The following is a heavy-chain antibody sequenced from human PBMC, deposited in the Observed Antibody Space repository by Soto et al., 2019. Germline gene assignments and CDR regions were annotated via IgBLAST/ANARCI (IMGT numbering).Heavy chain of an antibody. Sequence: ASVKVSCKASGGTFSSYAISWVRQAPGQGLEWMGGIIPIFGTANYAQKFQGRVTITADESTSTAYMELSSLRSEDTAVYYCATKSSSIAARPSGTPGPIYYYYYYGMDVWGQGTTVTVSS. CDR3: ATKSSSIAARPSGTPGPIYYYYYYGMDV. CDR2: IIPIFGTA. J-gene: IGHJ6*02. CDR1: GGTFSSYA. D-gene: IGHD6-6*01. V-gene: IGHV1-69*13.